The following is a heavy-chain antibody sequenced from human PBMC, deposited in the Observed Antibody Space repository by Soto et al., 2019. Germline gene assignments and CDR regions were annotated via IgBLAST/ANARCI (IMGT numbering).Heavy chain of an antibody. CDR2: ISAYNGNT. J-gene: IGHJ4*02. V-gene: IGHV1-18*01. Sequence: ASVKVSCKASGYTFTSYGISWVRQAPGQGLEWMGWISAYNGNTNYAQKLQGRVTMTTDTSTSTAYMELRSLRSDDTAVYYCARAAGLLTGYYNSDFDYWGQGTLVTVSS. CDR3: ARAAGLLTGYYNSDFDY. D-gene: IGHD3-9*01. CDR1: GYTFTSYG.